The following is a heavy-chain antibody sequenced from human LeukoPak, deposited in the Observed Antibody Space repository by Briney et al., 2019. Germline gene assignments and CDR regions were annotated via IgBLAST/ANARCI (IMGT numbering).Heavy chain of an antibody. D-gene: IGHD2-15*01. J-gene: IGHJ5*02. CDR1: GGSISSYY. Sequence: SETLSLTCTVSGGSISSYYWSWIRQPPGKGLEWIAYIYYTGSTYYNPSLKSRLIISVDTSKNQFSLKLSSVTAADTAIYYCARVSGGSCYPWGQGTLVTVSS. V-gene: IGHV4-59*08. CDR3: ARVSGGSCYP. CDR2: IYYTGST.